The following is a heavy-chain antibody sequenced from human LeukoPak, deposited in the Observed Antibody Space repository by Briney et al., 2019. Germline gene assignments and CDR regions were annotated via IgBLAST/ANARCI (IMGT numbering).Heavy chain of an antibody. CDR3: ARELGWDSSEGRDY. V-gene: IGHV3-7*01. CDR1: GFTFSNFW. D-gene: IGHD6-19*01. Sequence: QTGGSLRLSCAASGFTFSNFWMSWVRQAPGKGLEWVANIKNDGSEKYYVDSVKGRFNITRDNAKNSLFLQMNSLRAEDTAVNYCARELGWDSSEGRDYWGQGTLVTVSS. J-gene: IGHJ4*02. CDR2: IKNDGSEK.